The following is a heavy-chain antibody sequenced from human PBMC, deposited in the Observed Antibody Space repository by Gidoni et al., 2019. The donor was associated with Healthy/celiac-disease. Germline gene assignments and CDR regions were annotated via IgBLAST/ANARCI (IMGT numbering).Heavy chain of an antibody. Sequence: EVQLVESGGGLVQPGRSLRLSCAASGFTFDDYAMHWVRQAPGKGLEWVSGISWNSGSIGYADSVKGRFTISRDNAKNSLYLQMNSLRAEDTALYYCAKGSVWNFKRGVWYFDLWGRGTLVTVSS. CDR3: AKGSVWNFKRGVWYFDL. V-gene: IGHV3-9*01. J-gene: IGHJ2*01. CDR1: GFTFDDYA. D-gene: IGHD1-7*01. CDR2: ISWNSGSI.